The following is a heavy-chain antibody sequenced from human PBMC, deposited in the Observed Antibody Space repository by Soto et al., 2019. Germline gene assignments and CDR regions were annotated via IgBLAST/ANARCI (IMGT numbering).Heavy chain of an antibody. D-gene: IGHD6-19*01. CDR1: GFTFSSYS. V-gene: IGHV3-48*02. CDR2: ITGGSTI. J-gene: IGHJ4*02. CDR3: ARGPNTAVAGRFDY. Sequence: GGSLRLSCAASGFTFSSYSMNWVRQAPGKGLECVSYITGGSTIYYADSVKGRFTVSRDNAENSLYLQMNSLRDEDTAVYYCARGPNTAVAGRFDYWGQGTLVTVSS.